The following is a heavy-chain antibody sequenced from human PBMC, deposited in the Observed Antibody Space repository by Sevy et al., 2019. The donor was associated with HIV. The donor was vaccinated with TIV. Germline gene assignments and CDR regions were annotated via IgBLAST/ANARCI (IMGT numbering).Heavy chain of an antibody. V-gene: IGHV3-48*01. J-gene: IGHJ4*02. Sequence: QLGGSLRLSCAASGFTFSIYSMNWVRQAPGKGLEWVSYISSSSSIIYYADSVKGRFTISRDNAKNSLYLQMNSLRAEDTAVYYCARGYRAKDIAVAVDGGYWGQGTLVTVSS. D-gene: IGHD6-19*01. CDR1: GFTFSIYS. CDR3: ARGYRAKDIAVAVDGGY. CDR2: ISSSSSII.